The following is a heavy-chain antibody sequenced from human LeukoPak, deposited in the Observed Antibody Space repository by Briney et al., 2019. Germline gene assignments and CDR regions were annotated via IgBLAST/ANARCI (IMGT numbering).Heavy chain of an antibody. CDR3: ARTLGYCSGGSCHNAFDI. CDR2: IYPGDSDT. Sequence: GASLKISCKGSGYIFTSYWIGGVRPLPGKGLEWMGIIYPGDSDTRYSPSFQGQVTISADKSISTAYLQWSSLKASDTAMYYCARTLGYCSGGSCHNAFDIWGQGTMVTVSS. D-gene: IGHD2-15*01. CDR1: GYIFTSYW. V-gene: IGHV5-51*01. J-gene: IGHJ3*02.